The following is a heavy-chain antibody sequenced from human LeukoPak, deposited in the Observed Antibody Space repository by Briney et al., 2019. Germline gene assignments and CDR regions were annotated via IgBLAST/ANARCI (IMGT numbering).Heavy chain of an antibody. CDR1: GFTFSSYA. J-gene: IGHJ4*02. CDR3: AKARVVAAIYNY. V-gene: IGHV3-23*01. CDR2: ISGSGGST. D-gene: IGHD2-15*01. Sequence: GGSLRLSCAASGFTFSSYAMGWVRQAPGKGLEWVSAISGSGGSTYYADSVKGRFAISRDNSKNTLYLQMNSLRAEDTAVYYCAKARVVAAIYNYWGQGTLVTVSS.